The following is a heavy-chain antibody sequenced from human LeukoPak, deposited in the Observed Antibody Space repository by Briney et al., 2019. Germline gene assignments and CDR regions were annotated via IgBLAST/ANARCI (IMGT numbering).Heavy chain of an antibody. V-gene: IGHV4-4*07. J-gene: IGHJ6*03. D-gene: IGHD1-26*01. Sequence: SETLSLTCAVYGGSFSGYYWSWIRQPAGKGLEWIGRIYTSGSTNYNPSLKSRVTISVDTSKNQFSLKLSSVTAADTAVYYCARDRKVKWELLPHYYMDVWGKGTTVTVSS. CDR3: ARDRKVKWELLPHYYMDV. CDR1: GGSFSGYY. CDR2: IYTSGST.